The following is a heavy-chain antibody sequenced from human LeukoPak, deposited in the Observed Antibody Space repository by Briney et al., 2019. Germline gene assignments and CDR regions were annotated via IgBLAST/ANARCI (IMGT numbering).Heavy chain of an antibody. CDR3: ARGITGPYFDY. Sequence: GASVKVSCKASGYTFTSYGISWVRQAPGQGLEWMGGIIPIFGTANYAQKFQGRVTITADESTSTAYMELSSLRSEDTAVYYCARGITGPYFDYWGQGTLVTVSS. V-gene: IGHV1-69*13. CDR2: IIPIFGTA. D-gene: IGHD1-20*01. J-gene: IGHJ4*02. CDR1: GYTFTSYG.